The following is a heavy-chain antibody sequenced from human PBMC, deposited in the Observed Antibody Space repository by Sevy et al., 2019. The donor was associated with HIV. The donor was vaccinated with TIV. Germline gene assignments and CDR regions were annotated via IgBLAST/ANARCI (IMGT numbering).Heavy chain of an antibody. J-gene: IGHJ3*02. CDR3: ARRGGIVVVPAAIGAFDI. D-gene: IGHD2-2*01. V-gene: IGHV3-21*01. CDR2: ISSSSSYI. CDR1: GFTFSSYW. Sequence: GGSLRLSCAASGFTFSSYWMSWVRQAPGKGLEWVSSISSSSSYIYYADSVKGRFTISRDNAKNSLYLQMNSLRAEDTAVYYCARRGGIVVVPAAIGAFDIWGQGTMVTVSS.